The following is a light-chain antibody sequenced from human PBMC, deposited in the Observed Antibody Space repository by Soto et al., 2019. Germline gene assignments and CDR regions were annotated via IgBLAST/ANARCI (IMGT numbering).Light chain of an antibody. CDR3: QQSYSTPLLT. CDR2: AAS. Sequence: IQMTQSPSSLSASVGDRVTITCRASQSIDTYLNWYQQKPGKAPKLLIYAASNLQSGVPSRFSGSGSGTDFTLTISSLQPEDFATYYCQQSYSTPLLTFGGGTKVDIK. V-gene: IGKV1-39*01. J-gene: IGKJ4*01. CDR1: QSIDTY.